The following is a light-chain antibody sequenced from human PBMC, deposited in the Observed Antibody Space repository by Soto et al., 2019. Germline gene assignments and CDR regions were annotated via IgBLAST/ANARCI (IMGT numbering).Light chain of an antibody. Sequence: QSVLTQPPSASGTPGQRVTIPCSGSSSNIGSHTVNWYQQLPGTAPKLLIYSNNQRPSGVPDRVSGSKSGTSASLAISGLQSEDEADYYCAAWDDSLNGYVFGTGTKVTVL. CDR1: SSNIGSHT. CDR2: SNN. V-gene: IGLV1-44*01. CDR3: AAWDDSLNGYV. J-gene: IGLJ1*01.